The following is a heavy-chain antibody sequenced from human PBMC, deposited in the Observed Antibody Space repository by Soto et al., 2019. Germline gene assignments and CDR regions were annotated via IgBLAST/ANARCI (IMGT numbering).Heavy chain of an antibody. CDR1: GFTFSSYA. D-gene: IGHD6-19*01. V-gene: IGHV3-23*01. J-gene: IGHJ5*01. CDR2: IGHDT. CDR3: AKDYPLSGPYSVAVPAHFAS. Sequence: GGSLRLSCAASGFTFSSYAMSWVRQAPGKGLEWVSIIGHDTHYADFVKGRFTISRDNSKNTVTLQMNSLGAEDTAVYFCAKDYPLSGPYSVAVPAHFASWGKGTLVTVSA.